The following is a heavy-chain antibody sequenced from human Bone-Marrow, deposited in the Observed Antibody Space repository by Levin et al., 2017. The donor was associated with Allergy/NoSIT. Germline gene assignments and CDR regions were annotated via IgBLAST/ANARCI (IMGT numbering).Heavy chain of an antibody. V-gene: IGHV3-30*18. CDR1: GFTFSNYG. CDR3: AKGSRSNPFDY. CDR2: ISYDGNNK. D-gene: IGHD2-2*01. J-gene: IGHJ4*02. Sequence: GGSLRLSCAASGFTFSNYGMHWVRQAPGKGLEWVALISYDGNNKYYADSVKGRSSISRDNSKNTLYLQMNSLTAEDTAVYYCAKGSRSNPFDYWGQGTLVTVSS.